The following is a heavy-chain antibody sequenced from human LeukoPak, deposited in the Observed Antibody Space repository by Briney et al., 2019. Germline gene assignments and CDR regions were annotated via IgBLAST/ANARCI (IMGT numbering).Heavy chain of an antibody. V-gene: IGHV4-39*01. CDR2: IYYSGST. D-gene: IGHD3-3*01. CDR1: GGSISSSSYY. CDR3: ARPTGSGDDAFDI. Sequence: PSETLSLTCAVSGGSISSSSYYWGWIRQPPGKGLEWIGSIYYSGSTYYNPSLKSRVTISVDTSKNQFSLKLSSVTAADTAVYYCARPTGSGDDAFDIWGQGTMVTVSS. J-gene: IGHJ3*02.